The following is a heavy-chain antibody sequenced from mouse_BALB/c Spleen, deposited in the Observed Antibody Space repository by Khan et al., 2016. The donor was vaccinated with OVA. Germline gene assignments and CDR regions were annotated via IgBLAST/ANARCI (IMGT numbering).Heavy chain of an antibody. CDR1: GYAFTNYL. CDR3: ARGDYDEYYLDY. D-gene: IGHD2-4*01. Sequence: QVQLQQSGAELVRPGTSVKVSCKASGYAFTNYLIEWVKQRPGQGLEWIGVINPGSGGTNYNEKFKGKATLTADKSSSTAYMQLSSLTSDDPAGYFGARGDYDEYYLDYWGQGTTLTVSS. V-gene: IGHV1-54*01. J-gene: IGHJ2*01. CDR2: INPGSGGT.